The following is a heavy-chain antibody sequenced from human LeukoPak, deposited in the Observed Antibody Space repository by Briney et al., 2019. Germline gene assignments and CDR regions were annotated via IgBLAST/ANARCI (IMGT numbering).Heavy chain of an antibody. CDR2: IWYDGSIK. Sequence: GGSLRLSCAASGFNFSTYGMHWVRQAPGKGLEWVAVIWYDGSIKNYADSVKGRFTISRDNAKNSLYLQMNSLRAEDTAVYYCARARSDIVVVPAAISAFDIWGQGTMVTVSS. D-gene: IGHD2-2*02. J-gene: IGHJ3*02. V-gene: IGHV3-33*01. CDR3: ARARSDIVVVPAAISAFDI. CDR1: GFNFSTYG.